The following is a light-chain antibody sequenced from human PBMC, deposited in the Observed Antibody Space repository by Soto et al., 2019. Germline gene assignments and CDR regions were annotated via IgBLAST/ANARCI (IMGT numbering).Light chain of an antibody. J-gene: IGLJ2*01. Sequence: QSALTQPASVSGSPGQSITISCTGTSNDVGGYNYVSWFQQHPGKAPKLMIYEVTNRPSGVSDRFSGSKSGNTASLTITGLQAEDEAAYYCTSYTITHIPVIFGGGTKVTVL. CDR3: TSYTITHIPVI. CDR2: EVT. V-gene: IGLV2-14*01. CDR1: SNDVGGYNY.